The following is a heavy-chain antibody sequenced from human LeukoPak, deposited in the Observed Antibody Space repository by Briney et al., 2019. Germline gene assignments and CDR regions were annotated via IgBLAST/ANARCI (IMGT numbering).Heavy chain of an antibody. D-gene: IGHD3-22*01. Sequence: GGSLRLSCAASGFTFSSYWMSWVRQAPGKGLEWVADIKQDGSEKYYVDSVKGRFTISRDNAKNSLYLQMNSLRAEDTAVYYRAGSKDSMIVVAHAFDYRGQG. V-gene: IGHV3-7*04. CDR3: AGSKDSMIVVAHAFDY. CDR1: GFTFSSYW. J-gene: IGHJ3*01. CDR2: IKQDGSEK.